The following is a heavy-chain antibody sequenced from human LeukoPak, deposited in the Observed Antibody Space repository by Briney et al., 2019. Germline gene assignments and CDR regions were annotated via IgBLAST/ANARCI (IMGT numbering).Heavy chain of an antibody. D-gene: IGHD3-3*01. CDR2: MNPNSGNT. CDR3: ATIFWSGYLYAFDI. Sequence: VASVKVSCKASGYTFTSYDINWVRQATGQGLEWMGWMNPNSGNTGYAQKFQGRVTMTRNTSISTAYMELSSLRSEDTAVYYCATIFWSGYLYAFDIWGQGTMVTVSS. J-gene: IGHJ3*02. V-gene: IGHV1-8*01. CDR1: GYTFTSYD.